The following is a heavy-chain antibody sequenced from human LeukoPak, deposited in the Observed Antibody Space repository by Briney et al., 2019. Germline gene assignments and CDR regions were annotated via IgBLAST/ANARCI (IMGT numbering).Heavy chain of an antibody. CDR3: ARSAVAVKPYYFDY. Sequence: SETLSLTCTVSGGSISSYYWSWIRQPAGKGLEWIGRIYTSGSTNYNPSLKSRVTISVDTSKNQFSLKLSSVTAADTAVYYCARSAVAVKPYYFDYWGQGTLVTVSS. CDR1: GGSISSYY. D-gene: IGHD6-19*01. V-gene: IGHV4-4*07. CDR2: IYTSGST. J-gene: IGHJ4*02.